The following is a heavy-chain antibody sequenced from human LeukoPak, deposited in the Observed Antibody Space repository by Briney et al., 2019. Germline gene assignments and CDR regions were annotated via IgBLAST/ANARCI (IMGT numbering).Heavy chain of an antibody. V-gene: IGHV4-59*08. CDR2: IYYSGST. D-gene: IGHD5-24*01. CDR1: GDSISSYY. CDR3: ARGAGAGYNLQPFDY. J-gene: IGHJ4*02. Sequence: SGPTLMKPSETLSLTCTVSGDSISSYYWSWIRQPPGKGLEWIGYIYYSGSTKYNPSLKSRVSISVDTSKNQFSLKLSSVTAADTAVYYCARGAGAGYNLQPFDYWGQGTLVTVSS.